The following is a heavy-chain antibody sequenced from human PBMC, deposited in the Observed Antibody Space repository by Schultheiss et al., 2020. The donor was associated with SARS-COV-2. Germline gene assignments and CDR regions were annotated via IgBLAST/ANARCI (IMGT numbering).Heavy chain of an antibody. CDR1: GGSISSYY. Sequence: SETLSLTCAVSGGSISSYYWSWIRQPPGKGLEWIGSIYHSGSTNYNPSLKSRVTISVDTSKNQFSLKLSSVTAADTAVYYCAALGYCSGGSCSKHYWGQGTLVTVSS. CDR2: IYHSGST. D-gene: IGHD2-15*01. J-gene: IGHJ4*02. V-gene: IGHV4-59*04. CDR3: AALGYCSGGSCSKHY.